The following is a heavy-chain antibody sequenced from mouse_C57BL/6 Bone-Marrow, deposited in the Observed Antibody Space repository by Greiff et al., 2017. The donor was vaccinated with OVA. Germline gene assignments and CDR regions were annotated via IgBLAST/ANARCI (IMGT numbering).Heavy chain of an antibody. J-gene: IGHJ4*01. V-gene: IGHV1-50*01. CDR3: ASGNYPYYAMDY. Sequence: QVQLQQPGAELVKPGASVKLSCKASGYTFTSYWMQWVKQRPGQGLEWIGEIDPSDRYTNYNQKFKGKATLTVDTSSSTAYMQLSILTSEDSAVYYCASGNYPYYAMDYWGQGTSVTVSS. CDR2: IDPSDRYT. D-gene: IGHD2-1*01. CDR1: GYTFTSYW.